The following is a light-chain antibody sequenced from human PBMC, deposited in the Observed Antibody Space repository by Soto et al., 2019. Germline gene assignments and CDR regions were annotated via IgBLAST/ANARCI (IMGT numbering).Light chain of an antibody. V-gene: IGLV2-8*01. CDR3: SSYGGSNTVV. J-gene: IGLJ2*01. CDR2: EVS. Sequence: SCTGSSSDVGSYNYVSWYQQHPGKAPKLMIYEVSKRPSGVPDRLSGSKSGNTASLTVSGLQAEDEADYYCSSYGGSNTVVFGGGTKLTVL. CDR1: SSDVGSYNY.